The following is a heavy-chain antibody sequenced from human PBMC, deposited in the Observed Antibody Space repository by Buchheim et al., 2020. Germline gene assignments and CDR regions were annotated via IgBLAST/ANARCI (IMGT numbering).Heavy chain of an antibody. D-gene: IGHD3-10*01. CDR1: GFTFSNYW. Sequence: EVQLVESGGDLVQPGGSLRLSCTASGFTFSNYWMSWVRQTPGKGLEWVAHIKQDGTVQNYVDSVKGRFTMSRDNAQNSLYLQMNSLRAEDTAVYYCARFHITMDHWGQGTL. CDR2: IKQDGTVQ. V-gene: IGHV3-7*01. J-gene: IGHJ4*02. CDR3: ARFHITMDH.